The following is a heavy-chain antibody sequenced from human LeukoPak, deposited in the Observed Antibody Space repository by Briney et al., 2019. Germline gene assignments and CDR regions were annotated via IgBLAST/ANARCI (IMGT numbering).Heavy chain of an antibody. V-gene: IGHV3-66*01. CDR2: IYSGGST. J-gene: IGHJ4*02. CDR3: ARASSGSYSRIPYYFDY. D-gene: IGHD1-26*01. CDR1: GFTVSSNY. Sequence: GGSLRLSCAASGFTVSSNYMSCVCPAPGKGREGGSVIYSGGSTYYADSVKGRFTISRDNSKNTLYLQMNSLRAEDTAVYYCARASSGSYSRIPYYFDYWGQGTLVTVSS.